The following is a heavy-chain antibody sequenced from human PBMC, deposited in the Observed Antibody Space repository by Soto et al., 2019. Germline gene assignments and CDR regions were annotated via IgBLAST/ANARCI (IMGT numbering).Heavy chain of an antibody. D-gene: IGHD3-10*01. J-gene: IGHJ4*02. CDR1: VAAITYGAYS. V-gene: IGHV4-30-2*01. Sequence: SEPLSLTCTVSVAAITYGAYSWSWVRQTPGKGLEWIGYINHLETTFYNPSFESRLTLSIDRTKNQFSLNLKSMSAADRAVYFCARGGGFDPFDYWGQGILVTVS. CDR3: ARGGGFDPFDY. CDR2: INHLETT.